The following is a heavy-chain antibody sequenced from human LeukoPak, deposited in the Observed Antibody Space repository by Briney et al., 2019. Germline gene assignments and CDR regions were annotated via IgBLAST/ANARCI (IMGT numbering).Heavy chain of an antibody. V-gene: IGHV1-2*04. D-gene: IGHD1-26*01. Sequence: GASVKSSCKASGYTFTGYYMHWVRQAPGQGLEWMGWINPNSGGTNYAQKFQGWVTMTRDTSISTAYMELSRLRSDDTAVYYCARATVGATRPMDVWGQGTTVTVSS. J-gene: IGHJ6*02. CDR1: GYTFTGYY. CDR2: INPNSGGT. CDR3: ARATVGATRPMDV.